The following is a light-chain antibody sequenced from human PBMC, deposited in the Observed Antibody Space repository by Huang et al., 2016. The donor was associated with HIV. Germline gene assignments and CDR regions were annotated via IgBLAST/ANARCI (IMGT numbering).Light chain of an antibody. V-gene: IGKV1-33*01. Sequence: DIQTTQSPSSLSASVGDRVTIPCQASQDITNHLNWYQQKPGKAPKLLIYDAYTLETGVPSRFSGSGSGTDFTFTIASLQPEDVATYYCQQYDNLHLSFGGGTKVEIK. CDR2: DAY. CDR3: QQYDNLHLS. CDR1: QDITNH. J-gene: IGKJ4*01.